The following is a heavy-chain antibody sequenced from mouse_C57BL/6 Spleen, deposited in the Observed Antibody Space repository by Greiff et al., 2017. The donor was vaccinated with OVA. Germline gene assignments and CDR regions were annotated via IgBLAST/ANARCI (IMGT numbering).Heavy chain of an antibody. V-gene: IGHV1-26*01. J-gene: IGHJ4*01. CDR2: INPNNGGT. D-gene: IGHD1-1*01. Sequence: VQLQQSGPELVKPGASVKISCKASGYTFTDYYMNWVKQSHGKSLEWIGDINPNNGGTSYNQKFKGKATLTVDKSSSTAYMELRSLTSEDSAVYYCARWDYGSSYAMDYGGQGTSGTVSS. CDR3: ARWDYGSSYAMDY. CDR1: GYTFTDYY.